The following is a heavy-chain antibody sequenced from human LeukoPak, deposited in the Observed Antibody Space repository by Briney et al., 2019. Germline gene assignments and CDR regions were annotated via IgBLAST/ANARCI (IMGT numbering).Heavy chain of an antibody. CDR3: AADGYNLQYYFDY. CDR1: GFTFTSSA. V-gene: IGHV1-58*01. J-gene: IGHJ4*02. CDR2: IVVGSGNT. D-gene: IGHD5-24*01. Sequence: SVKVSCKASGFTFTSSAVQWVRQARGQRLEWIGWIVVGSGNTNYAQKFQERVTVTRDMSTSTAYMELSSLRSEDTAVYYCAADGYNLQYYFDYWGQGTLVTVSS.